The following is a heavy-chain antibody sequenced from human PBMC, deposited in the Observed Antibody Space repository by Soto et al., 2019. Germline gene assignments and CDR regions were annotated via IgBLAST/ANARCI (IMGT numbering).Heavy chain of an antibody. CDR1: GGSISSSSYY. V-gene: IGHV4-39*01. J-gene: IGHJ6*03. CDR3: YSSGWYDYYYYYMDV. Sequence: PSETLSLTCTVSGGSISSSSYYWGWIRQPPGKGLEWIGSIYYSGSTYYNPSLKSRVTISVDTSKNQFSLKLSSVTAADTAVYYCYSSGWYDYYYYYMDVWGKGTTVTVSS. CDR2: IYYSGST. D-gene: IGHD6-19*01.